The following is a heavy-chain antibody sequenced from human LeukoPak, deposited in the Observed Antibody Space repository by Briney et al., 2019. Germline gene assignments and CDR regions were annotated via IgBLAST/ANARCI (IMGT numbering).Heavy chain of an antibody. CDR2: ISGSGGST. J-gene: IGHJ5*02. CDR3: AKVNLGGSTSPFGWFDP. V-gene: IGHV3-23*01. CDR1: GFTFSSYG. D-gene: IGHD2-2*01. Sequence: GGSLRLSCAASGFTFSSYGMSWVRQAPGKGLEWVSAISGSGGSTYYADSVKGRFTISRDNSKNTLYLQMNSLRAEDTAVYYCAKVNLGGSTSPFGWFDPWGQGTLVTVSS.